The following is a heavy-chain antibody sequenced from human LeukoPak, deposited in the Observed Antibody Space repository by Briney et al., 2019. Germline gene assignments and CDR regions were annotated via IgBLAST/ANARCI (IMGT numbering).Heavy chain of an antibody. CDR2: ISSSSSTI. CDR1: GFTFSSYS. D-gene: IGHD3-3*01. CDR3: ARDRTIFGVELYYFDY. J-gene: IGHJ4*02. V-gene: IGHV3-48*01. Sequence: GGSLRLSCAASGFTFSSYSMNWVRQAPGKGLEWVSYISSSSSTIYYADSVKGRFTISRDNAKNSLYLQMNSLRAEDTAVYYCARDRTIFGVELYYFDYWGQGTLVTVSS.